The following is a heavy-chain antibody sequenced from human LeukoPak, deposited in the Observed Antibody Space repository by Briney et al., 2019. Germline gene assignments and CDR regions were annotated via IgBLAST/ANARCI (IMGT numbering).Heavy chain of an antibody. CDR2: INPNRGST. CDR1: GYTFTGYY. J-gene: IGHJ4*02. V-gene: IGHV1-2*02. CDR3: ARGLDYYGSGSCYTLAGY. Sequence: ASVNVSCKASGYTFTGYYMHWVRQPPGQGLEWMGWINPNRGSTNYAQKFQGRLTMNRDTSNSTAYMELSRLRSHDTAVYYCARGLDYYGSGSCYTLAGYWGQGTLVTVSS. D-gene: IGHD3-10*01.